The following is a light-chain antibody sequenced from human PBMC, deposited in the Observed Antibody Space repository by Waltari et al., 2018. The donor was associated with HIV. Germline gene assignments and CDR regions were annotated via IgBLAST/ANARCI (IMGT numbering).Light chain of an antibody. J-gene: IGLJ2*01. Sequence: NFMLTQPHSMSESPGKTVTISCTRSSGRIASHYVQWYQQRPGGAPTTVIYENNQRPSGVPDRFSGSIDSSSNSASLTISGLKTDDEADYYCQSYFASNDVIFGGGTTLTVL. CDR1: SGRIASHY. CDR2: ENN. V-gene: IGLV6-57*04. CDR3: QSYFASNDVI.